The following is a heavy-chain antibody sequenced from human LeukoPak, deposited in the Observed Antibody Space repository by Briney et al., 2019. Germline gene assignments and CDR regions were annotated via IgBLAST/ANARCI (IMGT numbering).Heavy chain of an antibody. Sequence: SVKVSCKASGGTFSSYAISWVRQAPGQGLEWMGGIIPIFGTANYAQKFQGRVTIAADESTSTAYMELSSLRSEDTAVYYCASKERMITFGGVIVGSLDYWGQGTLVTVSS. CDR2: IIPIFGTA. D-gene: IGHD3-16*02. CDR1: GGTFSSYA. V-gene: IGHV1-69*01. J-gene: IGHJ4*02. CDR3: ASKERMITFGGVIVGSLDY.